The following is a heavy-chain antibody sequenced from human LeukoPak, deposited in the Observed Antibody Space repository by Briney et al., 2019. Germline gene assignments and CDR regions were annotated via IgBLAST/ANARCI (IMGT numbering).Heavy chain of an antibody. CDR2: ISAYNGNT. CDR3: ARDLDYYDGSGYYYSAFDI. Sequence: ASVKVSCKASGYTFTSYGISWVRQAPGQGLEWMGWISAYNGNTNYAQKLQGRVTMTTDTSTSTAYMELRSLRSDDTAVYYCARDLDYYDGSGYYYSAFDIWGQGTMVTVSS. J-gene: IGHJ3*02. CDR1: GYTFTSYG. V-gene: IGHV1-18*01. D-gene: IGHD3-22*01.